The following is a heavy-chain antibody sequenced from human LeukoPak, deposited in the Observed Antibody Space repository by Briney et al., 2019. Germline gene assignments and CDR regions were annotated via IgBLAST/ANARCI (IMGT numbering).Heavy chain of an antibody. CDR1: GFTFSSYA. Sequence: GRSLRLSCAASGFTFSSYAMHWVRQAPGKGLEWVAVISYDGSNKYYADSVKGRFTISRDNSKNTLYLQMNSLRAEDTAVYYCARDVFSRQLVCDYWGQGTLATVSS. V-gene: IGHV3-30-3*01. D-gene: IGHD6-6*01. J-gene: IGHJ4*02. CDR3: ARDVFSRQLVCDY. CDR2: ISYDGSNK.